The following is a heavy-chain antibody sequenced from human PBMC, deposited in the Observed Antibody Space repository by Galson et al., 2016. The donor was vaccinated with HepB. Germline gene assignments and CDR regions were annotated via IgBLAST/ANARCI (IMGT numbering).Heavy chain of an antibody. J-gene: IGHJ5*02. V-gene: IGHV3-11*01. CDR2: ISSSGTKK. D-gene: IGHD5-18*01. Sequence: SPRLSCAASGFPFNDYYMSWIRQAPGKGLEWVSNISSSGTKKNYADSVKGRFTISRDNAKNSLYLQMNSLRAEDTAIYYCARELRYSYGLSPWGQGTLLTVSS. CDR3: ARELRYSYGLSP. CDR1: GFPFNDYY.